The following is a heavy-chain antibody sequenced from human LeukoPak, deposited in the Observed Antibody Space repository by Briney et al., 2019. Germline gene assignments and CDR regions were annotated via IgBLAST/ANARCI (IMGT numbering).Heavy chain of an antibody. CDR3: ARGSGTHPEFFHR. Sequence: SETLSLTCTLSGASITDNYWTWVRQPPRQALEWIGYVHYSGSTNYSPSLKTRVTISVDSSKSQFSPRLISVTSADSAVYFCARGSGTHPEFFHRWGRGPRDSVSS. V-gene: IGHV4-59*03. CDR2: VHYSGST. D-gene: IGHD3-10*01. CDR1: GASITDNY. J-gene: IGHJ1*01.